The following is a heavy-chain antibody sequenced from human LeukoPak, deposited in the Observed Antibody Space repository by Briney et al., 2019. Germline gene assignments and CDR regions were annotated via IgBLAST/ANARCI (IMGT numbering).Heavy chain of an antibody. CDR2: ISLTGET. CDR3: GRHGHHGDHDY. V-gene: IGHV4-4*02. CDR1: GGSISSTNW. Sequence: SETLSLTCGVSGGSISSTNWWSWVRQPPGQGLEWIGEISLTGETNYNPSLKSRVTISVDTSKNQFSLKLNSVTAADTAVYHCGRHGHHGDHDYWGQGTL. D-gene: IGHD2-21*02. J-gene: IGHJ4*02.